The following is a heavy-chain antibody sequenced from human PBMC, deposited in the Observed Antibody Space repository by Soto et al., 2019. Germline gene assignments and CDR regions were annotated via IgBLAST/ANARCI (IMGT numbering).Heavy chain of an antibody. J-gene: IGHJ4*02. V-gene: IGHV4-30-2*01. CDR1: VGSLSGATYS. Sequence: TSETLSLTCGVSVGSLSGATYSWNWIRQTPGKGLEWTGYIFPSGTTYYNPSLRSRVTISIDVSKNQFSLSLRSLTAADTAVYYCARSREFDYWSQGTLVTVSS. CDR3: ARSREFDY. CDR2: IFPSGTT.